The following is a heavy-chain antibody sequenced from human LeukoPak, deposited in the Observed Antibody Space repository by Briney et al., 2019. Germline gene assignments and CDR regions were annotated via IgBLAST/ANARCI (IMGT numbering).Heavy chain of an antibody. D-gene: IGHD2-15*01. V-gene: IGHV4-34*01. J-gene: IGHJ3*02. Sequence: SETLSLTCAVYGGPFSGYYWSWIRQPPGKGLEWIGEINHSGSTNYNPSLKSRVTISVDTSKNQFSLKLSSVTAADTAVYYCARVTYEYCSGGSCYSQSAFDIWGQGTMVTVSS. CDR3: ARVTYEYCSGGSCYSQSAFDI. CDR2: INHSGST. CDR1: GGPFSGYY.